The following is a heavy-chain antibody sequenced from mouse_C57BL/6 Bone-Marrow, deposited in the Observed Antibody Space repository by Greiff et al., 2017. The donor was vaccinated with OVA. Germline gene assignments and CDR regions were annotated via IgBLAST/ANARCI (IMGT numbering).Heavy chain of an antibody. V-gene: IGHV2-5*01. CDR2: IWRGGST. Sequence: VQLQQSGPGLVQPSQSLSITCTVSGFSLTSYGVHWVRQSPGKGLEWLGVIWRGGSTDYNAAFMSRLSITKDNSKSQVFFKMNSLQADDTAIYYCAKILYYYGSAGAMDYWDQGTSVTVSS. CDR1: GFSLTSYG. D-gene: IGHD1-1*01. J-gene: IGHJ4*01. CDR3: AKILYYYGSAGAMDY.